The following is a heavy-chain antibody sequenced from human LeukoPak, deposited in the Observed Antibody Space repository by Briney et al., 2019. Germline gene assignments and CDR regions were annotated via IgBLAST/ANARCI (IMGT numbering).Heavy chain of an antibody. V-gene: IGHV1-69*06. CDR2: IIPIFGTA. CDR1: GGTFSSYA. J-gene: IGHJ4*02. Sequence: ASVKVSCKASGGTFSSYAISWVRQAPGQGLEWMGGIIPIFGTANYAQKFQGRVTITADKSTSTAYMELSSLRSEDTAVYYCARAPGWSAVAATRFDYWGQGTLVTVSS. CDR3: ARAPGWSAVAATRFDY. D-gene: IGHD2-15*01.